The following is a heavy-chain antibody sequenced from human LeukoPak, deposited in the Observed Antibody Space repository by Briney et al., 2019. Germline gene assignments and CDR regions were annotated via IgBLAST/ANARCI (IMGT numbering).Heavy chain of an antibody. CDR3: ASVGFRSGGWFDP. D-gene: IGHD3-16*01. V-gene: IGHV1-46*01. CDR1: GYTFTSYY. J-gene: IGHJ5*02. CDR2: INPSGGST. Sequence: ASVKVSCKASGYTFTSYYMHWVRQAPGQGLEWMVIINPSGGSTSYAQKFQGRVTMTRDTSTSTVYMELSSLRSEDTAVHYCASVGFRSGGWFDPWGQGTLATVSS.